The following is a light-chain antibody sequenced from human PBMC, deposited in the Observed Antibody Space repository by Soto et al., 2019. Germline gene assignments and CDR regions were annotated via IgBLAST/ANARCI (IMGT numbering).Light chain of an antibody. CDR2: TAS. V-gene: IGKV1-27*01. CDR3: QHYNSAPQLT. Sequence: DIQMTQSPSSLSASVGDRVTITCRASQGISNYLAWYQQKPGKVPKLLIYTASTLQSGVPSRFSGSGSGTDFTLTISSLQPEDVATYYCQHYNSAPQLTFGGGTKVEIK. CDR1: QGISNY. J-gene: IGKJ4*01.